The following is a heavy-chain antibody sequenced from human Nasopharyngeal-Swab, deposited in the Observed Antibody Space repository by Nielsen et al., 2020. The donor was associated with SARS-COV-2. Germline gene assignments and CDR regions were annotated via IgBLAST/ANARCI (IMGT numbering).Heavy chain of an antibody. Sequence: GESVKISCAASGFTFSSYDMHWVRQATGKGLEWVSAIGTAGDTYYPGSVKGRFTISRENAKNSLYLQMNSLRAGDTAVYYCAREGLEQRVFDYWGQGILVTVSS. CDR1: GFTFSSYD. D-gene: IGHD1/OR15-1a*01. CDR3: AREGLEQRVFDY. CDR2: IGTAGDT. V-gene: IGHV3-13*04. J-gene: IGHJ4*02.